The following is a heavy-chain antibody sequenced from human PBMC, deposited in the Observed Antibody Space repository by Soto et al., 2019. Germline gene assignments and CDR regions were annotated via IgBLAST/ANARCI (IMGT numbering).Heavy chain of an antibody. CDR3: ARGRSRRVYYYYYMDV. D-gene: IGHD3-10*01. J-gene: IGHJ6*03. CDR2: MNPNSGNT. V-gene: IGHV1-8*01. Sequence: ASVKASCKASGYTFTSYDINWVRQATGQGLEWMGWMNPNSGNTGYAQKFQGRVTMTRNTSISTAYMELSSLRSEDTAVYYCARGRSRRVYYYYYMDVWGKGTTVTVSS. CDR1: GYTFTSYD.